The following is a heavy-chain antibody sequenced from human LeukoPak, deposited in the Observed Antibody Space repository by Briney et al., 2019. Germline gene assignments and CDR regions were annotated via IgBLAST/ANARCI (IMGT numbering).Heavy chain of an antibody. CDR1: GFSFDDLG. J-gene: IGHJ6*03. Sequence: GGSLRLSCAASGFSFDDLGMTWVRQVPGKGLEWVAGINWNGASTGYADSVRGRFTISRDNAKNSLYLQMNSLRAEDTALYYCARAVCPTIKFCDSSYFMDVWGKGTTVSVS. V-gene: IGHV3-20*04. CDR3: ARAVCPTIKFCDSSYFMDV. CDR2: INWNGAST. D-gene: IGHD6-6*01.